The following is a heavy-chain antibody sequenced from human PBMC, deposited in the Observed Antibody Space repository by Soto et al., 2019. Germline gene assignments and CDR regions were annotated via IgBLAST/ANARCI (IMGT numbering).Heavy chain of an antibody. CDR3: ARDLRQRLSHNYYYYYVDV. Sequence: QVHLVESGGGLVKPGGSLRLSCAASGFTFSDYQMSWIRQAPGKGLEWVSYIGSSGRSVYYEDSVKGRFTISRDNANNSLYLQMNSLRAEDSAVYYCARDLRQRLSHNYYYYYVDVWGKGTTVSVSS. V-gene: IGHV3-11*01. J-gene: IGHJ6*03. CDR2: IGSSGRSV. D-gene: IGHD6-25*01. CDR1: GFTFSDYQ.